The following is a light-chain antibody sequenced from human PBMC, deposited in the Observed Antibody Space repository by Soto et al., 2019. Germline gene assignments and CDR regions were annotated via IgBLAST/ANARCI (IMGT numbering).Light chain of an antibody. V-gene: IGKV1-39*01. Sequence: DIQMTQSPSSLSASLEDRVTITCRASQSISNFLNWVQHKPGNAPKVLISAASTLQSGVPPRFSGSESGTDFTLTISSLQPEDSASYYCQQYYNSVLTFGGGTKVDIK. J-gene: IGKJ4*01. CDR3: QQYYNSVLT. CDR1: QSISNF. CDR2: AAS.